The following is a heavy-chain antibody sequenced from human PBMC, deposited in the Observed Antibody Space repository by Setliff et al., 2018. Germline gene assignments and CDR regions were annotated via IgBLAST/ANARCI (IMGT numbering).Heavy chain of an antibody. CDR2: INHSGST. V-gene: IGHV4-34*01. D-gene: IGHD3-3*01. CDR3: ARMTGFLYMDV. Sequence: PSETLSLTCAVYGGSFSGYYWSWIRQPPGKGLEWIGEINHSGSTNYNPSLKSRVTISVDTSKNQFSLKLNSVTAADTAVYYCARMTGFLYMDVWGKGSPGHRLL. CDR1: GGSFSGYY. J-gene: IGHJ6*04.